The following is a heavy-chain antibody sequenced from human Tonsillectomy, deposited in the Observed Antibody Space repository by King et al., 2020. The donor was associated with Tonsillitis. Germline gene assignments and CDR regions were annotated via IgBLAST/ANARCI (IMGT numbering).Heavy chain of an antibody. V-gene: IGHV4-59*01. CDR2: IYYRGST. J-gene: IGHJ5*02. D-gene: IGHD2-15*01. CDR3: ARGVVAEANWFDP. CDR1: GGSISSYY. Sequence: VQLQESGPGLVKPSETLSLTCTVSGGSISSYYWSWIRQPPGKGLEWLGYIYYRGSTNYNPCLKSRGTISVDTSKNQFSLKLSSVTAADTAVYYCARGVVAEANWFDPWGQGTLVTVSS.